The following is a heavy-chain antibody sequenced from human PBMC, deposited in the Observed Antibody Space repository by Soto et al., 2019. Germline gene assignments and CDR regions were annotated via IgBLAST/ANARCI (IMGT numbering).Heavy chain of an antibody. Sequence: GASVKVSCKASGYSFTNYYMHWVRQAPGQGLEYMGVIHPNGGGTNYAQKFQGRVTITADESTSTAYMELSSLRSEDTAVYYCARGKYYYYSSGYYDAGVYFDYWGQGTLVTVSS. V-gene: IGHV1-46*01. CDR2: IHPNGGGT. D-gene: IGHD3-22*01. J-gene: IGHJ4*02. CDR3: ARGKYYYYSSGYYDAGVYFDY. CDR1: GYSFTNYY.